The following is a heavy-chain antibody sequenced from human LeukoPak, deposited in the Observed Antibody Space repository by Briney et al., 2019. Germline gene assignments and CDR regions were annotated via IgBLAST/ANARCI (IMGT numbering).Heavy chain of an antibody. V-gene: IGHV1-18*01. J-gene: IGHJ4*02. Sequence: ASVKVSCKASGYTFTSYGISWVRQAPGQGLEWMGWISAYNGNTNYAQKLQGRVTMTTDTSTSTAYMELRSLRSDDTAVYYCARDSKRDDYVWGSYRQFDYWGQETLVTVSS. CDR1: GYTFTSYG. D-gene: IGHD3-16*02. CDR2: ISAYNGNT. CDR3: ARDSKRDDYVWGSYRQFDY.